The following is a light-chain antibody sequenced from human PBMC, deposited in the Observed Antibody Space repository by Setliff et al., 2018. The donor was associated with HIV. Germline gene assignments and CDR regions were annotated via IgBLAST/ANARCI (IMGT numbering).Light chain of an antibody. CDR1: SSDVGAYNY. CDR3: SSYSSSSTWV. V-gene: IGLV2-14*01. CDR2: EVS. J-gene: IGLJ3*02. Sequence: QSALTQPPSASGSPGQSVTISCTGTSSDVGAYNYVSWYQQHPGKAPKLMIYEVSNRPSGVSNRFSGSKSGNTASLTISGLQAEDEADYYCSSYSSSSTWVFGGGTKVTVL.